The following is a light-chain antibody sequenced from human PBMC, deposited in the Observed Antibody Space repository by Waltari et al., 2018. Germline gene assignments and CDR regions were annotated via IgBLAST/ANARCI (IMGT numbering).Light chain of an antibody. J-gene: IGLJ1*01. CDR2: AVT. Sequence: QSALTQPPSASGSPGQSVTISCTGTSVDIGTYDHVSWYQQPPGKAPKVIVYAVTKRPSGVPDRFSGSKSGDTAFLTVSGLQAEDEADYYCSSYAGNYIYVFGTGTEVTVL. CDR1: SVDIGTYDH. CDR3: SSYAGNYIYV. V-gene: IGLV2-8*01.